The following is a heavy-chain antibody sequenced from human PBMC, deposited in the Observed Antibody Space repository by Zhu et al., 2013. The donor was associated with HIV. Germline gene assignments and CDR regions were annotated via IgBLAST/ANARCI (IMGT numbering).Heavy chain of an antibody. CDR3: ARAQEGGTTRGLDSFDI. J-gene: IGHJ3*02. D-gene: IGHD1-26*01. Sequence: QVQLVQSGAEVKKPGASVKVSCKASGYTFISYAVHWVRQAPGQRLEWMGWINAGNGNTKYSQKFQGRVTITRDTSASTAYMELSSPRSEDTAVYYCARAQEGGTTRGLDSFDIWGQGTMVTVSS. V-gene: IGHV1-3*01. CDR1: GYTFISYA. CDR2: INAGNGNT.